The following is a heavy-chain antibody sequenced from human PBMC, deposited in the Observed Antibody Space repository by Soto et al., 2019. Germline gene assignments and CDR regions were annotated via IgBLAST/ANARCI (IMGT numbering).Heavy chain of an antibody. CDR2: ISWNSGSI. J-gene: IGHJ6*02. D-gene: IGHD6-13*01. CDR3: AKDHRGSIAAAGLMYYYYGMDV. CDR1: GFTFDDYA. Sequence: PGGSLRLSCAASGFTFDDYAMHWVRQAPGKGLEWVSGISWNSGSIGYADSVKGRFTISRDNAKNSLYLQMNSLRAEDTALYYCAKDHRGSIAAAGLMYYYYGMDVWGQGTTVTVSS. V-gene: IGHV3-9*01.